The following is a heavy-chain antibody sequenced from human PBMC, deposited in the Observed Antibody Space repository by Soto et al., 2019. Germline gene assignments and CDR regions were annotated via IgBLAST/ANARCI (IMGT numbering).Heavy chain of an antibody. CDR3: ARSHYYDSSGYYYNDAFDI. CDR1: GGSISSSSYY. CDR2: IYYSGST. V-gene: IGHV4-39*01. J-gene: IGHJ3*02. D-gene: IGHD3-22*01. Sequence: SETLSLTCTVSGGSISSSSYYWGWIRQPPGKGLEWIGSIYYSGSTYYNPSLKSRVTISVDTSKNQFSLKLSSVTAADTAVYYCARSHYYDSSGYYYNDAFDIWGQGTMVTVSS.